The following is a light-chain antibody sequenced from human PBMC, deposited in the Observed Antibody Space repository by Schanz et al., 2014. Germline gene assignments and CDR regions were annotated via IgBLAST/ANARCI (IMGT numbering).Light chain of an antibody. CDR1: QNIATW. V-gene: IGKV1-5*01. J-gene: IGKJ3*01. CDR3: QQYYSAPLT. Sequence: DIQMTQSPSTLSASVGDRVTITCRASQNIATWLAWYQQKPGKAPNLLIYDASRLESGVPSRFSASGSGTEFTLTISSLQAEDVAVYYCQQYYSAPLTFGPGTKVDIK. CDR2: DAS.